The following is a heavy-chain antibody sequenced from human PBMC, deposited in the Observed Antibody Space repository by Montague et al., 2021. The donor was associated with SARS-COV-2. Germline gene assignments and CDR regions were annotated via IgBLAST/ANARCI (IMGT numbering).Heavy chain of an antibody. D-gene: IGHD6-13*01. CDR1: GGSISSYY. Sequence: SETLSLTCTVSGGSISSYYWSWIRQSAGKGLEWIGRIYSSGNTNSNPSLESRVIMSVDSSQNQFSLKLNSVTAADTAVYYCARGDHPTTASWYFFDSWGQGALVTVSS. V-gene: IGHV4-4*07. J-gene: IGHJ4*02. CDR3: ARGDHPTTASWYFFDS. CDR2: IYSSGNT.